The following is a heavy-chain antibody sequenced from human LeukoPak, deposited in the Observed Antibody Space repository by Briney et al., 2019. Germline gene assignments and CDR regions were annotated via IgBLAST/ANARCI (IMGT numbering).Heavy chain of an antibody. J-gene: IGHJ4*02. CDR1: GGTFSSYA. Sequence: SVKVSCKASGGTFSSYAISWVRQAPGQGLEWMGGIIPIFGTANYAQKFQGRVTITADESTSTAYMELSSLRAEDTAVYYCASEGVVVPAAMSPLGYWGQGTLVTVSS. CDR2: IIPIFGTA. V-gene: IGHV1-69*13. D-gene: IGHD2-2*01. CDR3: ASEGVVVPAAMSPLGY.